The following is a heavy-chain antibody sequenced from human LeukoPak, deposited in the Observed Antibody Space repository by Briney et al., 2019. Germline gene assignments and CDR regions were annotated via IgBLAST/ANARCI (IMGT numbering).Heavy chain of an antibody. CDR1: GGSISSYY. J-gene: IGHJ4*02. Sequence: SETLSLTYTVSGGSISSYYWSWIRQPPGKGLEWMGYIYYSGSTNYNPSLKSRVIISVDTSKNQSSLKLSSVTAADTAVYYCARAVFRGVRGVTRFDYWGQGTLVTVSS. D-gene: IGHD3-10*01. CDR2: IYYSGST. CDR3: ARAVFRGVRGVTRFDY. V-gene: IGHV4-59*08.